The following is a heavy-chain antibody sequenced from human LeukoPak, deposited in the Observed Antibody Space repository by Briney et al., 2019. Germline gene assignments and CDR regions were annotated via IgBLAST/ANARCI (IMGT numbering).Heavy chain of an antibody. Sequence: GASVKVSCKASGYTFTGYYMHWVRQAPGQGLEWMGWINPNSGGTNYAQKFQGRVTMTRDTSISTAYMELSRLRSDDTAVYYCARVPGFDSSYYFVNSASMDVWGQGTTVTVSS. J-gene: IGHJ6*02. CDR3: ARVPGFDSSYYFVNSASMDV. D-gene: IGHD3-22*01. CDR1: GYTFTGYY. V-gene: IGHV1-2*02. CDR2: INPNSGGT.